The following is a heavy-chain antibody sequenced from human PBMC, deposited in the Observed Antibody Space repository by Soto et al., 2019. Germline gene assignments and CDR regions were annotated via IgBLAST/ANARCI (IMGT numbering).Heavy chain of an antibody. CDR3: ARDLLEGYGHARQPDX. J-gene: IGHJ4*02. CDR1: GFTFSAYS. CDR2: ITSSSTYI. V-gene: IGHV3-21*06. Sequence: GGSLRLSCVASGFTFSAYSMSWVRQAPGQGLEWVSSITSSSTYIYYTRSVEGRFTISRDDAKNSLHLQMNSLRAEDTAVYYCARDLLEGYGHARQPDXWGQGTLVTV. D-gene: IGHD5-18*01.